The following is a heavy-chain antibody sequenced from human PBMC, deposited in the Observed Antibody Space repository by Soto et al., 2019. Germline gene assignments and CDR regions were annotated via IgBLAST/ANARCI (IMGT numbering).Heavy chain of an antibody. Sequence: GGSLRLSCAASGFTVSSNYMSWVRQAPGKGLEWVSVIYSGGSTYYADSVKGRFTISRDNSKNTLYLQMNSLRAEDTAVYYCARDRVRYDFWSGQDYWGQGTLVTVSS. J-gene: IGHJ4*02. CDR2: IYSGGST. CDR1: GFTVSSNY. D-gene: IGHD3-3*01. V-gene: IGHV3-53*01. CDR3: ARDRVRYDFWSGQDY.